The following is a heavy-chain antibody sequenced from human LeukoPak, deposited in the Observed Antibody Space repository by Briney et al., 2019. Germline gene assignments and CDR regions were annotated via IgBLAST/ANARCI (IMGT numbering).Heavy chain of an antibody. Sequence: PGGSLRLPCAASGFTFDDYAMHWVRQAPGKGLEWVSLISGDGGSTYYADSVKGRFTISRDNSKNSLYLQMNSLRTEDTALYYCANSDYYDSSGSTHDAFDIWGQGTMVTVSS. J-gene: IGHJ3*02. V-gene: IGHV3-43*02. D-gene: IGHD3-22*01. CDR3: ANSDYYDSSGSTHDAFDI. CDR1: GFTFDDYA. CDR2: ISGDGGST.